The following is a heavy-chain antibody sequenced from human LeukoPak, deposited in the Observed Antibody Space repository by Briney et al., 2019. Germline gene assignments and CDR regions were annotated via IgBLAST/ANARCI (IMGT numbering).Heavy chain of an antibody. Sequence: GGSLRLSCAASGFTFSSYWMSWVRQAPGKGLEWVANIKQDGSEKYYVDSVKGRFTISRDNAKDSLYLQMNSLRAEDTAVYYCARDLIVAAGAFDYWGQGTLVTVSS. CDR2: IKQDGSEK. CDR1: GFTFSSYW. V-gene: IGHV3-7*03. J-gene: IGHJ4*02. D-gene: IGHD6-13*01. CDR3: ARDLIVAAGAFDY.